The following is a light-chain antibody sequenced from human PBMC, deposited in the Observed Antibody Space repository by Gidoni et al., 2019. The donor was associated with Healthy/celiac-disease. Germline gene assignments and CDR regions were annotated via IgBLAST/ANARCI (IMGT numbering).Light chain of an antibody. CDR3: QQYGSSPPALT. CDR2: GAS. J-gene: IGKJ4*01. Sequence: IVLTQSPGTLSLSLGERATLSCRASQSVSSSYLAWYQQKPGQAPRLLIYGASSRATGIPDRFSGSGSGTDFTLTISRLEPEDFAVYYCQQYGSSPPALTFGGXTKVEIK. V-gene: IGKV3-20*01. CDR1: QSVSSSY.